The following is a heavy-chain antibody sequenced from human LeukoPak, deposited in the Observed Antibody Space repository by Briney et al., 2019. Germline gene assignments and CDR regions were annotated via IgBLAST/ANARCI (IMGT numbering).Heavy chain of an antibody. CDR2: INPNSGGT. V-gene: IGHV1-2*02. CDR3: ATDRLRFLEWLL. D-gene: IGHD3-3*01. Sequence: GASVKVSCKASGYTFTGYYMHWVRQAPGQGLEWMGWINPNSGGTNYAQKFQGRVTMTEDTSTDTAYMELSSLRSEDTAVYYCATDRLRFLEWLLWGQGTLVTVSS. CDR1: GYTFTGYY. J-gene: IGHJ4*02.